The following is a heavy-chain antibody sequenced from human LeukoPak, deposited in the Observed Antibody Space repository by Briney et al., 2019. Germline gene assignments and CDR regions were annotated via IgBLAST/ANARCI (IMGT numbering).Heavy chain of an antibody. CDR2: IYYSGCT. J-gene: IGHJ5*02. D-gene: IGHD5-12*01. Sequence: SETLCLSCTVSGGSISSGGYYWSWIRQHPGKGLEWIGYIYYSGCTYYNPSLKCRVTISVDTYKKHFYLKLSSVNAADTAVYFCARDLGGYGSRFDPWAQGTLVTVSS. CDR3: ARDLGGYGSRFDP. V-gene: IGHV4-31*03. CDR1: GGSISSGGYY.